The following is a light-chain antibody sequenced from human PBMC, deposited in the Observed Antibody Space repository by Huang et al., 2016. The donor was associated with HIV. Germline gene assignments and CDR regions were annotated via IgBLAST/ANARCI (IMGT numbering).Light chain of an antibody. CDR1: QSISSY. Sequence: DIQMTQSPFSLSASVGDRVTITCGASQSISSYLNLYQQHPGKAPKILIYGASTLQSVIPSRFRGSGAWTDFTLTITSLQPEDFATYYCQQTYIIPITFGQGTKLEIK. CDR3: QQTYIIPIT. CDR2: GAS. V-gene: IGKV1-39*01. J-gene: IGKJ2*01.